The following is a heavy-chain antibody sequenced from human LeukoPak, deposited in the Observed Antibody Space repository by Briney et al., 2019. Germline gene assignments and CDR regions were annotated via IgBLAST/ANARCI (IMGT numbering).Heavy chain of an antibody. CDR2: IKSKTDGGTT. J-gene: IGHJ4*02. Sequence: ETLSLTCAVYGGSFSGYYWSWIRQPPGKGLEWVGRIKSKTDGGTTDYAAPVKGRFTISRDDSKNTLYLQMNSLKTEDTATYYCTTDEGDSSRFYTFDYWGQGTLVTVSS. CDR1: GGSFSGYY. CDR3: TTDEGDSSRFYTFDY. V-gene: IGHV3-15*01. D-gene: IGHD6-19*01.